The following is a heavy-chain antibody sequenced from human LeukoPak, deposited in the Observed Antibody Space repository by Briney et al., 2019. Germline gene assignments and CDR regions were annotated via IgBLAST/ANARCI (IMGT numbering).Heavy chain of an antibody. Sequence: GGSLRHSCGGSGFTLSSWWMSWVCQAPGKGLEWVANIKQDGSQKNYVDSVKGRFTISRDNAKNSLYLQMNSLRAEDTAVYYCARETPDSSGWDWGQGTLVTVSS. CDR1: GFTLSSWW. V-gene: IGHV3-7*01. J-gene: IGHJ4*02. CDR2: IKQDGSQK. CDR3: ARETPDSSGWD. D-gene: IGHD6-19*01.